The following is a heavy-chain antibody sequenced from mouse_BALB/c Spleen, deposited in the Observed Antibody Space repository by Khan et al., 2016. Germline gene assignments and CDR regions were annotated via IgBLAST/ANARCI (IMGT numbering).Heavy chain of an antibody. Sequence: EVKLLESGGGLVQPGGSLKLSCAASGFDLSRYWMSWVRQAPGKGLEWIGEINPGSSTINYTPSLTDRFIISRDNAKNTLYLQVSKVRSEDTALYYCARAGYYGYLAYWGQGTLVSVSA. J-gene: IGHJ3*01. CDR3: ARAGYYGYLAY. CDR1: GFDLSRYW. V-gene: IGHV4-1*02. D-gene: IGHD1-1*01. CDR2: INPGSSTI.